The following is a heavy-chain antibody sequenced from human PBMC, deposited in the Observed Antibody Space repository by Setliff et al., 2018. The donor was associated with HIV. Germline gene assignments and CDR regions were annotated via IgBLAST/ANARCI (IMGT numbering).Heavy chain of an antibody. D-gene: IGHD6-19*01. V-gene: IGHV1-18*01. CDR3: ARGREKQWPVLADCLFDF. J-gene: IGHJ4*02. CDR2: ISADNGNT. Sequence: ASVKVSCKASGYTFSSYGVNWVRQAPGQGLEWMGWISADNGNTKYAQKFQGRVTITTDTSTRTVYMELRSLRSDDTAVYYCARGREKQWPVLADCLFDFWGQGTLVTVSS. CDR1: GYTFSSYG.